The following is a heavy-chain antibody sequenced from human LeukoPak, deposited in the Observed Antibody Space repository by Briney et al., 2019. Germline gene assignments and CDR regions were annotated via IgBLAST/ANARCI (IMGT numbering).Heavy chain of an antibody. CDR2: MYLSGTT. CDR3: AGLVGRYSSGLYYYYFDY. J-gene: IGHJ4*02. D-gene: IGHD3-22*01. Sequence: SETLSLTCTVSGNSINSLDLWSWVRQPPGKGLEWIGEMYLSGTTHSNPSVKSRVTISIDKSKNQFFLNLSSVTAADTAVYYCAGLVGRYSSGLYYYYFDYWGQGTLVTVSS. CDR1: GNSINSLDL. V-gene: IGHV4-4*02.